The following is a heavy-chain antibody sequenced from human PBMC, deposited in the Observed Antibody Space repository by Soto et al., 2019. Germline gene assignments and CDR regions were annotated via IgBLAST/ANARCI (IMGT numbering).Heavy chain of an antibody. CDR2: ISPYNGDT. D-gene: IGHD2-15*01. V-gene: IGHV1-18*04. CDR1: GYTFTAYG. CDR3: ARTPRAQMIVLEAATRFDY. Sequence: QVQLVQSGAEVKRPGASLKVSCKASGYTFTAYGFNWVRQAPGQGLEWMGWISPYNGDTNYAQNFKGRVTLTTDTSTNTAYMELRSLTSDDTAVYYCARTPRAQMIVLEAATRFDYWGQGTLVTVSS. J-gene: IGHJ4*02.